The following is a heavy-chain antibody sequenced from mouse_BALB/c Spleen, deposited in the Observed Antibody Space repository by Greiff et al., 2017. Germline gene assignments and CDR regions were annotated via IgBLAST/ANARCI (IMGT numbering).Heavy chain of an antibody. J-gene: IGHJ1*01. CDR2: ISSGGST. D-gene: IGHD3-3*01. CDR1: GFTFSSYA. Sequence: EVQRVESGGGLVKPGGSLKLSCAASGFTFSSYAMSWVRQTPEKRLEWVASISSGGSTYYPDTVTGRFTISRDNAKNTLYLEMSSLRSEDTAMYYCARGGDEDWYFDVWGAGTTVTVSS. CDR3: ARGGDEDWYFDV. V-gene: IGHV5-9-4*01.